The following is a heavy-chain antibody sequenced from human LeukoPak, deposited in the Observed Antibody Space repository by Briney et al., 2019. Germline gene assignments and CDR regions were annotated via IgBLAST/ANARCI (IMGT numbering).Heavy chain of an antibody. CDR2: IYTSGST. D-gene: IGHD4/OR15-4a*01. CDR3: ASVYDYGGYA. V-gene: IGHV4-61*02. J-gene: IGHJ6*04. Sequence: SQTLSLTCTVSGGSISSGSYYWSWIRQPAGKGLEWIGRIYTSGSTNYNPSLKSRVTISVDTSKNQFSLKLSSVTAADTAVYYCASVYDYGGYAWGKGTTVTVSS. CDR1: GGSISSGSYY.